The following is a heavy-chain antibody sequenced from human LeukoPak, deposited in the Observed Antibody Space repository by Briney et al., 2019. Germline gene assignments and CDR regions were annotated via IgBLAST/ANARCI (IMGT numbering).Heavy chain of an antibody. CDR2: INPNSGGT. D-gene: IGHD3-22*01. CDR3: ARSYDNSGYYHNLDY. Sequence: ASVKVSCKASGYTFTGYYMHWVRQAPGQGLEWMGWINPNSGGTNYAQKFQGRVTMTRDTSISTAYMELSRLRSDDTAVYYCARSYDNSGYYHNLDYWGQGTLVTVSS. V-gene: IGHV1-2*02. CDR1: GYTFTGYY. J-gene: IGHJ4*02.